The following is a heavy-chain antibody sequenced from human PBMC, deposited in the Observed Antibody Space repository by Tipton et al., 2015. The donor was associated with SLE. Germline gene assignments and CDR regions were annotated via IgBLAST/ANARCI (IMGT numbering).Heavy chain of an antibody. Sequence: GEALGSHYWSWIRQPPGKGLEWIGYCHYSGSTNYNPSLKSRVTISVDTSKNQFSLKLSSVTAADTAVYYCTRYGITIFGGGYFYGMDVWGQGTTVTVSS. CDR3: TRYGITIFGGGYFYGMDV. J-gene: IGHJ6*02. D-gene: IGHD3-3*01. CDR2: CHYSGST. CDR1: GEALGSHY. V-gene: IGHV4-59*11.